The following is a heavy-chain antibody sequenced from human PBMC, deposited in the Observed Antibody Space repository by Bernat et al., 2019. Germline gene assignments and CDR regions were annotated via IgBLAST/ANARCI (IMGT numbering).Heavy chain of an antibody. V-gene: IGHV3-30*18. Sequence: QVQLVESGGGVVQPGRSPRLSCAASGFTFSSYGMHWVRQAPGKGLEWVAVISYDGSNKYYADSVKGRFTISRDNSKNTLYLQMNSLRAEDTAVYYCAKDGGSSWYYFDYWGQGTLVTVSS. J-gene: IGHJ4*02. CDR2: ISYDGSNK. CDR3: AKDGGSSWYYFDY. CDR1: GFTFSSYG. D-gene: IGHD6-13*01.